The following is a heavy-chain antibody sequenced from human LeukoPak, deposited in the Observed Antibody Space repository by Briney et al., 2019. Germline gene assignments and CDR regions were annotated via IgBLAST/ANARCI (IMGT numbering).Heavy chain of an antibody. CDR2: ISAYNGNT. V-gene: IGHV1-18*01. CDR3: ARDRGYSGYDSRFDY. CDR1: GYTFTSYG. D-gene: IGHD5-12*01. Sequence: ASVKVSCKASGYTFTSYGISWVRQAPGQGLEWVGWISAYNGNTNYAQKLQGRVTMTTDTSTSTAYMELRSLRSDDTAVYYCARDRGYSGYDSRFDYWGQGTLVTVSS. J-gene: IGHJ4*02.